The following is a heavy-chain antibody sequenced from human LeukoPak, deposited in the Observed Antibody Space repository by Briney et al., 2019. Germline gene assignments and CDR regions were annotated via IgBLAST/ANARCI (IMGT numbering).Heavy chain of an antibody. D-gene: IGHD2-2*03. V-gene: IGHV6-1*01. CDR2: TYYRSKWYN. CDR1: GDSVSSNSAA. J-gene: IGHJ6*02. CDR3: ARDRGYCSSTSCYGDGMDV. Sequence: SQTLSFTCAISGDSVSSNSAAWNWIRQSPSRGLEWLGRTYYRSKWYNDYAVSVKSRITINPDTSKNQFSLQLNSVTPEDTAVYYCARDRGYCSSTSCYGDGMDVWGQGTTVTVSS.